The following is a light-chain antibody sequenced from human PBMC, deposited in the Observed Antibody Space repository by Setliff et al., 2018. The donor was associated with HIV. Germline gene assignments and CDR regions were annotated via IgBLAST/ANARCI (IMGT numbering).Light chain of an antibody. J-gene: IGLJ1*01. CDR1: SDDIGRYYY. Sequence: QSVLAQPASVSGSPGQAITISCTGTSDDIGRYYYVSWYQQLPGKAPKLIMYDVSHRPSGVSTRFSGSKSGDTASLTISGLQAEDEAHYYCASYTINTRYVFGSGTKVTV. CDR3: ASYTINTRYV. CDR2: DVS. V-gene: IGLV2-14*03.